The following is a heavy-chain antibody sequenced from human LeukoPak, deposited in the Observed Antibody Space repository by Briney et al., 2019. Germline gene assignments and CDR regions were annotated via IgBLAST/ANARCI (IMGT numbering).Heavy chain of an antibody. J-gene: IGHJ4*02. Sequence: GGSLRLSCAASGFTFSSYGMHWARQAPGKGLEWVAVISYDGSNKYYADSVKGRFTISRDNSKNMLYLQMNSLRAEDTAVYYCAKLMGNVVVTAIGDYWGQGTLVTVSS. CDR2: ISYDGSNK. V-gene: IGHV3-30*18. CDR1: GFTFSSYG. D-gene: IGHD2-21*02. CDR3: AKLMGNVVVTAIGDY.